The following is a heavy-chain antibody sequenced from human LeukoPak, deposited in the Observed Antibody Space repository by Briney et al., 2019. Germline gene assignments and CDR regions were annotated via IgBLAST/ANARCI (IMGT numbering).Heavy chain of an antibody. Sequence: GESLKISCKGSGYTFTNYWIGWVRQMPGKGLQWMGIIYPGDSDTKYSPSFQGQVTISADKSISTAYLQWSSLKASDTAMYYCTIKALGNAFDIWGQGTMVTVSS. CDR2: IYPGDSDT. D-gene: IGHD3-16*01. CDR1: GYTFTNYW. J-gene: IGHJ3*02. V-gene: IGHV5-51*01. CDR3: TIKALGNAFDI.